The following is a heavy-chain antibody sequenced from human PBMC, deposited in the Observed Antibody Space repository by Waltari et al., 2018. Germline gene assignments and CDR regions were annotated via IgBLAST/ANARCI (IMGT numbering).Heavy chain of an antibody. D-gene: IGHD3-22*01. Sequence: QVQLVESGGGVVQPGRSLRLSCAASEFPFSSSAVPWVRQAPGKGLEWVAVISYNERNIYYVDSVKGRFTISRDNSRKTLYLQMNSLRAEDTAVYYCARDYCDRTNCHGMDVWGQGTTVTVSS. CDR3: ARDYCDRTNCHGMDV. CDR2: ISYNERNI. J-gene: IGHJ6*02. CDR1: EFPFSSSA. V-gene: IGHV3-30*04.